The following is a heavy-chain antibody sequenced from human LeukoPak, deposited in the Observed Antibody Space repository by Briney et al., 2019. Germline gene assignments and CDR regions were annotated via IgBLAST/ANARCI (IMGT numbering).Heavy chain of an antibody. CDR2: INAGNGNT. Sequence: ASVKVSCKASGYTFTSYAMHWVRQAPGQRLEWMGWINAGNGNTKYSQKFQGRVTITRDTSASTAYMELGSLRSEDTAVYYCARDPPYGSLFDYWGQGTLVTVSS. D-gene: IGHD4-17*01. J-gene: IGHJ4*02. CDR1: GYTFTSYA. V-gene: IGHV1-3*01. CDR3: ARDPPYGSLFDY.